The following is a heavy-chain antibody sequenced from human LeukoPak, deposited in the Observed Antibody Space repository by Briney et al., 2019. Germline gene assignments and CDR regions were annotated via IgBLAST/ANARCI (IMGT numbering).Heavy chain of an antibody. CDR1: GFTFSSYG. V-gene: IGHV3-30*02. J-gene: IGHJ5*02. D-gene: IGHD3-16*01. CDR2: IRYDGSNK. Sequence: PGGSLRLSCAASGFTFSSYGMHWVRQAPGKGLEWVAFIRYDGSNKYYADSVKGRFTISRDNSKNTLYLQMNSLRAEDTAVYYCARRPRGIHWFDPWGQGTLVTVSS. CDR3: ARRPRGIHWFDP.